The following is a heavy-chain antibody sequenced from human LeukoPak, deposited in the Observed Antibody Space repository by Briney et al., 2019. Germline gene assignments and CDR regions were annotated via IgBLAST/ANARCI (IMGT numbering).Heavy chain of an antibody. Sequence: GGSLRLPWAASGFTFSSYEMNWVRQAPGKGLEWVSYFSSSGSTIYYADSVKCRITIYRDNAKISLYMQMNSLRAEDTAVYYCARDVGYSYGYEKVLFDYWGQGALVTVAS. CDR3: ARDVGYSYGYEKVLFDY. CDR2: FSSSGSTI. D-gene: IGHD5-18*01. J-gene: IGHJ4*02. CDR1: GFTFSSYE. V-gene: IGHV3-48*03.